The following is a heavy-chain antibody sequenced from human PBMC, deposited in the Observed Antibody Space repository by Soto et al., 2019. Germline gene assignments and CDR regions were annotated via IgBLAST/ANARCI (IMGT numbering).Heavy chain of an antibody. CDR3: AILEDIVATIRFDP. D-gene: IGHD5-12*01. CDR1: GGTFSSYT. J-gene: IGHJ5*02. Sequence: QVQLVQSGAEVKKPGSSVKVSCKASGGTFSSYTISWVRQAPGQGLEWMGRIIPILGIANYAQKFQGRVTITADKSTSTADMELSSLRSEDTAVYYCAILEDIVATIRFDPWGQGTLVTVSS. V-gene: IGHV1-69*02. CDR2: IIPILGIA.